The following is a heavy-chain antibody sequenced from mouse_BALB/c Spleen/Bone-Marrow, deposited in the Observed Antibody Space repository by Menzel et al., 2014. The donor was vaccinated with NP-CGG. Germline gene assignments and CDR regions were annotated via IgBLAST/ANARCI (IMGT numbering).Heavy chain of an antibody. D-gene: IGHD2-4*01. J-gene: IGHJ2*01. CDR3: ARYDYDVGYFDY. Sequence: EVQLVESGPGLVKPSQSLSLTCTVAGYSITSDYAWNWIRQFPGNKLEWMGYISYSGSSSYNPSLESRISITRDTSKTQLFLQLHPVTTEDTATYYCARYDYDVGYFDYWGQGTTLTVSS. CDR2: ISYSGSS. CDR1: GYSITSDYA. V-gene: IGHV3-2*02.